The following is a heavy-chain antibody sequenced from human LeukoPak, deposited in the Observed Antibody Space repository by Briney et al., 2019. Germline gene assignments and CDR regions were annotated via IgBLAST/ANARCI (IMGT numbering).Heavy chain of an antibody. CDR2: TYTRGNS. Sequence: GGSLRLSCAVSGFTFSKAWMSWVRQTPGKGLEWVSVTYTRGNSYYTDSVKGRFIISRDTPKNTMDLQMNSLRPEDSALYFCARGGRGSAAVVAPRSFDIWGQGTMVAVSS. J-gene: IGHJ3*02. V-gene: IGHV3-53*01. D-gene: IGHD3-22*01. CDR1: GFTFSKAW. CDR3: ARGGRGSAAVVAPRSFDI.